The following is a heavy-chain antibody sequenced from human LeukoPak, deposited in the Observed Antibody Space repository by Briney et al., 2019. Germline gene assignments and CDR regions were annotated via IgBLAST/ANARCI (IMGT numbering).Heavy chain of an antibody. Sequence: GGSLRLSCAASGFTFSSYDMHWVRHATGKGLEWVSAIGTAGDTHYPGSVKGRFTISRENAKKSLYLQMNSLRAGDTAVYYCARGSGGAFDIWGQGTMVTVSS. CDR2: IGTAGDT. CDR1: GFTFSSYD. J-gene: IGHJ3*02. D-gene: IGHD3-16*01. CDR3: ARGSGGAFDI. V-gene: IGHV3-13*01.